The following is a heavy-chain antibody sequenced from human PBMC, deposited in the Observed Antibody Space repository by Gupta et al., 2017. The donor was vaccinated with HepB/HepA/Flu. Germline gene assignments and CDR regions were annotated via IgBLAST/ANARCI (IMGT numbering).Heavy chain of an antibody. Sequence: EVQLVESGGGLVKPGGSLRLSCAASGFPFSSYSMNWVRQAPGKGLEWVSSISSSSSYIYYADSVKGRFTISRDNAKNSLYLQMNSLRAEDTAVYYCARDTSIAARLTNDRVFDPWGQGTLVTVSS. J-gene: IGHJ5*02. CDR2: ISSSSSYI. CDR1: GFPFSSYS. V-gene: IGHV3-21*01. CDR3: ARDTSIAARLTNDRVFDP. D-gene: IGHD6-6*01.